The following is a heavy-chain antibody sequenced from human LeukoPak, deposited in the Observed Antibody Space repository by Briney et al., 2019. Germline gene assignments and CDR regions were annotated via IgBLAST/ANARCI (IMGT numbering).Heavy chain of an antibody. J-gene: IGHJ4*02. D-gene: IGHD5-18*01. CDR2: INSAGSST. CDR3: AVPPPPGFSYGENLFDY. V-gene: IGHV3-74*01. Sequence: GGSLRHSCAASGFTFSNYWMHWVRQAPGKGLVWVSRINSAGSSTSYADSVKGRFTISRDNAKNTLYLQMNSLRAEDTAVYYCAVPPPPGFSYGENLFDYWGQGTLVTVSS. CDR1: GFTFSNYW.